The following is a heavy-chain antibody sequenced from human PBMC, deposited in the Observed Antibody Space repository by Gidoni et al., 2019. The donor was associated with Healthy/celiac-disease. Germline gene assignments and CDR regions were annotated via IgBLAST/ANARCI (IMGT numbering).Heavy chain of an antibody. CDR2: IYPGDSDT. CDR3: ARHQDSVVAATFDY. D-gene: IGHD2-15*01. CDR1: GYSFTSYW. V-gene: IGHV5-51*01. Sequence: EVQLVQFGAEVKKPGEALKVSCKGSGYSFTSYWIGWVRQMPGKGLEWLGIIYPGDSDTRYSPSFQGQVTISADKSISTAYLQWSSLKASDTAMYYCARHQDSVVAATFDYWGQGTLVTVSS. J-gene: IGHJ4*02.